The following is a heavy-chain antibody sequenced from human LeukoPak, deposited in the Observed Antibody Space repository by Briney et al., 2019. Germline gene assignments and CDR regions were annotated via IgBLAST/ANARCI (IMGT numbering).Heavy chain of an antibody. J-gene: IGHJ4*02. V-gene: IGHV3-53*01. Sequence: GGSLRLSCAVSGFTVSSSYMSWVRQAPGKGLEWVSVIYSGGSTYYADSVKGRFTISRDHSKNTLYLQMNSLRAEDTAVYYCARAAVARAPFDYWGQGTLVTVSS. CDR3: ARAAVARAPFDY. CDR2: IYSGGST. D-gene: IGHD6-19*01. CDR1: GFTVSSSY.